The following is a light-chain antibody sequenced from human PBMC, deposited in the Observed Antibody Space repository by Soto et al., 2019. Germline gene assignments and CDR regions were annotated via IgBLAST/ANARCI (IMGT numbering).Light chain of an antibody. J-gene: IGLJ2*01. CDR1: GSDVGDSSH. CDR3: TSFTTSSSLV. V-gene: IGLV2-11*01. CDR2: EVN. Sequence: QSALTQPRSVSGSPGQSVTISCTATGSDVGDSSHVSWYQLHPGKAPKLMIYEVNNRPSGVPDRFSGSKSGSTASLTISGLQAEDEAEYYCTSFTTSSSLVFGGGTQLTVL.